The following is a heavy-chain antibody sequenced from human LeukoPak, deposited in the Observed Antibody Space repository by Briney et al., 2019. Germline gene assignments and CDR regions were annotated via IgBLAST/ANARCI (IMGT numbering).Heavy chain of an antibody. D-gene: IGHD2-15*01. V-gene: IGHV1-2*02. CDR2: INPQSGGT. CDR3: ARGVVAATFYYHMDV. CDR1: GYTFTGYY. J-gene: IGHJ6*03. Sequence: ASMKVSCKPSGYTFTGYYIQWVRQAPGQGLEWMGWINPQSGGTNYAQKFQGRVTMTRDTSISTAYMDLSRLRSDDTAVYYCARGVVAATFYYHMDVWGKGTTVTVSS.